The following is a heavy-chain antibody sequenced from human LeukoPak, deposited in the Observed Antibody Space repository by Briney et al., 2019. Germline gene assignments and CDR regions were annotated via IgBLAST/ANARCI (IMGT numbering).Heavy chain of an antibody. CDR3: ARLNLIGSSPVHHYDL. J-gene: IGHJ4*02. Sequence: PSEALSLTCTVSGGSICGYYWRLIWQSPGERLEYIAYIHFTGTTDYNPSLRSRVTIPVDTSKNQFSLKLRFVTAADTAVYYCARLNLIGSSPVHHYDLWGQGTLVTVSS. D-gene: IGHD6-13*01. V-gene: IGHV4-59*08. CDR1: GGSICGYY. CDR2: IHFTGTT.